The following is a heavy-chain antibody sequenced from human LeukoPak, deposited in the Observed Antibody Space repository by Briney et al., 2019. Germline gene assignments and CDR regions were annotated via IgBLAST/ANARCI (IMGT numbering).Heavy chain of an antibody. CDR1: GGSISGYY. CDR2: IYYSGST. D-gene: IGHD1-7*01. V-gene: IGHV4-59*01. CDR3: ARGRGLSGTTAAFDI. Sequence: SETVSLTCTVSGGSISGYYWSWIRQPPGKGLEWIGYIYYSGSTNYNPSLKSRVTISVDTSKNQFSLKLSSVTAADTAVYYCARGRGLSGTTAAFDIWGQGTMVTVSS. J-gene: IGHJ3*02.